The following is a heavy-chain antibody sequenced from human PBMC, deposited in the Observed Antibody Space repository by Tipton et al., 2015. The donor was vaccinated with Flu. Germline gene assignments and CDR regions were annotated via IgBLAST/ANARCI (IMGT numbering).Heavy chain of an antibody. V-gene: IGHV5-51*03. Sequence: QLVQSGAGVKKPGESLKISCQGSGYTFDSYWIAWVRQVPGKGPEWMGNIYPRDSDTKYSLSFQGQVRFSADKSISTVYLQWNSLKASDAGMYYCARRSLIGLDVWGQGTTVTVSS. D-gene: IGHD2-15*01. J-gene: IGHJ6*02. CDR3: ARRSLIGLDV. CDR1: GYTFDSYW. CDR2: IYPRDSDT.